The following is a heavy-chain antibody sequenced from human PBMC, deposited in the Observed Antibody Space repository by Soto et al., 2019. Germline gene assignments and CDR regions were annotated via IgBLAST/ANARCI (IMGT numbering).Heavy chain of an antibody. V-gene: IGHV3-7*01. CDR3: AREGGGYCISTSCYGEVGDYYYYGMDV. J-gene: IGHJ6*02. Sequence: GGSLRLSCAASGFTFSSYWMSWVRQAPGKGLEWVANIKQDGSEKYYVDSVKGRFTISRDNAKNSLYLQMNSLRAEDTAVYYCAREGGGYCISTSCYGEVGDYYYYGMDVWGQGTTVTVSS. D-gene: IGHD2-2*01. CDR2: IKQDGSEK. CDR1: GFTFSSYW.